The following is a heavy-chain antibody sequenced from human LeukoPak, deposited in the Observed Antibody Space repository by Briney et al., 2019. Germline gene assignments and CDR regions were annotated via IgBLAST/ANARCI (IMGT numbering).Heavy chain of an antibody. CDR1: GFAFSSYS. Sequence: GRSLRLSCAASGFAFSSYSINWVRQAPGKWLEWVASISSSGTYIYYAESLKGQFTITRDNAKNSLYLQMDRLRVEDTAVYYCGRDRGYSSDLRVGYYFDCWGPGTLVTVSS. V-gene: IGHV3-21*01. CDR2: ISSSGTYI. D-gene: IGHD5-18*01. J-gene: IGHJ4*02. CDR3: GRDRGYSSDLRVGYYFDC.